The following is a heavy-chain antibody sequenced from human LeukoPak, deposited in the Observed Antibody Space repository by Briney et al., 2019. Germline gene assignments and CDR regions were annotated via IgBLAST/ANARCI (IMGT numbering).Heavy chain of an antibody. Sequence: GGSLRLSCAASGFTFSSYAMHWVRQAPGKGLEWVAVISYDGSNKYYADSVKGRFTISRDNSKNTLYLQMNSLRAEDTAVYYCARATREHTMNTYYYYGMDVWGQGTTVTVSS. D-gene: IGHD1/OR15-1a*01. V-gene: IGHV3-30*14. J-gene: IGHJ6*02. CDR3: ARATREHTMNTYYYYGMDV. CDR2: ISYDGSNK. CDR1: GFTFSSYA.